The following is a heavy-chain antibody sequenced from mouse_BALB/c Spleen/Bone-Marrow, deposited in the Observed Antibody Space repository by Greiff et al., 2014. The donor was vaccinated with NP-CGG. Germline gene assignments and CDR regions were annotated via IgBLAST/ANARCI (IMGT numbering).Heavy chain of an antibody. Sequence: QVQLMESGAELAKPGASVKVSCKASGYTFTSYWMHWVKQRPGQGLEWIGYINPSTGYTEYNQKFKDRATMTADKSSSTAYMQLSSLPSDDSAVYYCARYGNYFFAYWGQGTLVTVSA. CDR2: INPSTGYT. J-gene: IGHJ3*01. CDR3: ARYGNYFFAY. V-gene: IGHV1-7*01. D-gene: IGHD2-1*01. CDR1: GYTFTSYW.